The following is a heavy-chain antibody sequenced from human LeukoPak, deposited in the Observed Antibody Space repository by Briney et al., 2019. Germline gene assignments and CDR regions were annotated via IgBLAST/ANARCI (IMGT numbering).Heavy chain of an antibody. Sequence: SETLSLTCTVSGGSFRSYYWSWIRQAPGMGLEWIGNIYYSGITNYKSSLKSRVAISLETSKNQFSLKVGSVTAADTAVYYCAREQRGRRYFDYWGQGTLVTVSS. CDR2: IYYSGIT. CDR3: AREQRGRRYFDY. CDR1: GGSFRSYY. J-gene: IGHJ4*02. V-gene: IGHV4-59*01. D-gene: IGHD3-16*02.